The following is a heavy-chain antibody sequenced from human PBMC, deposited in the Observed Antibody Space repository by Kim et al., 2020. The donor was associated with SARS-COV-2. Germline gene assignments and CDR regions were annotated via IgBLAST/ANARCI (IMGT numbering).Heavy chain of an antibody. CDR3: ARIIVTYYYYGMGV. CDR2: ITSANAM. V-gene: IGHV3-11*01. CDR1: GFTFSDYS. Sequence: GGSLRLSCAASGFTFSDYSMSWIRQAPGRGLEWVSSITSANAMFYADSVKGRFTISRDNTKNSVLLQMNSLRADDTAVYYCARIIVTYYYYGMGVWGQGTTVTVSS. D-gene: IGHD3-22*01. J-gene: IGHJ6*02.